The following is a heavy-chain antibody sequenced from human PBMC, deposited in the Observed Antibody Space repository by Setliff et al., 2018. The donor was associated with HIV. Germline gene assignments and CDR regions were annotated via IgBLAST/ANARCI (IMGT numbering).Heavy chain of an antibody. V-gene: IGHV3-15*05. D-gene: IGHD3-3*01. CDR3: AKGSRFLQFEADGFDI. J-gene: IGHJ3*02. CDR1: GFTFNNAW. CDR2: IKRKADGGTT. Sequence: GSLRLSCAASGFTFNNAWMSWVRQAPGKGLEWVGRIKRKADGGTTDYAAPVKGRFTISRDNAANSVHLEMNSLRSDDTALYFCAKGSRFLQFEADGFDIWGQGTMVTVSS.